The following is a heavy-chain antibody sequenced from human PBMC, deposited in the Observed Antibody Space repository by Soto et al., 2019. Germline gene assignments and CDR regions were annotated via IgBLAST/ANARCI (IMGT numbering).Heavy chain of an antibody. J-gene: IGHJ4*02. V-gene: IGHV3-30*15. CDR3: ARDAREYSSTPNSQGLDY. Sequence: DSVKGRFTISRDNSKSMFYLHMSSLRAEDTALYYCARDAREYSSTPNSQGLDYWGQGPLVTVSS. D-gene: IGHD6-6*01.